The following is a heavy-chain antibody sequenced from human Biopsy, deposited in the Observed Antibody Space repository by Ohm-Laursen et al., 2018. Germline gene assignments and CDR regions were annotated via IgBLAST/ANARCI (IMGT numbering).Heavy chain of an antibody. CDR3: ARGYAGLYEAFDF. CDR2: IYYHNGRS. V-gene: IGHV4-59*01. D-gene: IGHD5-18*01. J-gene: IGHJ3*01. Sequence: SQTLSLTCTVSGGSISGYYWTWIRQSPGKGLEWIGYIYYHNGRSSYNPPLKSRVTMSVDTSQNQFSLNLNSVTAADTAVYYCARGYAGLYEAFDFWGQGTVVTVAS. CDR1: GGSISGYY.